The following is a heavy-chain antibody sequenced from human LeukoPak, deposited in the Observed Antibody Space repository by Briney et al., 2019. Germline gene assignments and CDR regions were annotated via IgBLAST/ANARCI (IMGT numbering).Heavy chain of an antibody. CDR1: GGSISTNSYY. J-gene: IGHJ4*02. CDR3: ARDIGIQLSPFDY. V-gene: IGHV4-39*07. Sequence: SETLSLTCTVSGGSISTNSYYWAWIRQPPGKGLEWIGSISYSGNTYYNPSLKSRVTISADTSKNQFSLKLSSVTAADTAVYYCARDIGIQLSPFDYWGQGTLVTVSS. CDR2: ISYSGNT. D-gene: IGHD5-18*01.